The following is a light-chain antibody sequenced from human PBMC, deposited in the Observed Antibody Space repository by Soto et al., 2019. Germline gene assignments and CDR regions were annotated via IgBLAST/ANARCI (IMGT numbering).Light chain of an antibody. V-gene: IGKV3-20*01. CDR1: QSVTSNY. CDR2: GAS. J-gene: IGKJ1*01. Sequence: EIVLTQSPGTLSLSPGERATLSCGASQSVTSNYLAWYQQKPGQAPRLLIFGASIRVTGIPDRFIGSGSGTDFTLTISRLEPEDFAVYYCQHYVTSLTTFGQGTKVHIK. CDR3: QHYVTSLTT.